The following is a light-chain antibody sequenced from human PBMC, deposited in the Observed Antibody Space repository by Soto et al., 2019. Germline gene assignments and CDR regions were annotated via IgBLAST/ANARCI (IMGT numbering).Light chain of an antibody. Sequence: QSVLAQPRSVSGSPGQSVTISCTGTSDDVGVYNFVSWYQQYPGRAPKLMIYDVSKRPSGVPDRFSGSKSGNTASLTISGLQAEDEADYHCCSYAGSYTYVFGSGTKVTVL. CDR2: DVS. V-gene: IGLV2-11*01. CDR1: SDDVGVYNF. J-gene: IGLJ1*01. CDR3: CSYAGSYTYV.